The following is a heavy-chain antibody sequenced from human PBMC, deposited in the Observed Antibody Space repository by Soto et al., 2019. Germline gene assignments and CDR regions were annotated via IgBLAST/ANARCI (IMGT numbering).Heavy chain of an antibody. CDR2: IYWDDDK. D-gene: IGHD3-16*01. CDR1: GFSLTTRGVG. V-gene: IGHV2-5*02. Sequence: QITLKESVPTLVKPTQTRTLTCTFSGFSLTTRGVGVGWIRQPPGKALECLALIYWDDDKRYSPSLQSRLSITKDTSKNQVVLTMTNVDPVDTATYYCAHIPNYYQYDWFDPWGQGTLVSVSS. J-gene: IGHJ5*02. CDR3: AHIPNYYQYDWFDP.